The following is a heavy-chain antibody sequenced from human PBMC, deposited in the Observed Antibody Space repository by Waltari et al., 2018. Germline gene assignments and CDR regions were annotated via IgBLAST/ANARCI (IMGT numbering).Heavy chain of an antibody. CDR1: EFTVSSNY. CDR2: IYSGGST. D-gene: IGHD6-19*01. J-gene: IGHJ4*02. Sequence: EVQLVESGGGLIQPGGSLRPSCAASEFTVSSNYMSWVRQAPGKGLEWVSVIYSGGSTNYADSVKGRFSISRDNAKNTLYLQMNSLRAEDTAVYYCARGGSSGWHNFDYWGQGTLVTVSS. CDR3: ARGGSSGWHNFDY. V-gene: IGHV3-53*01.